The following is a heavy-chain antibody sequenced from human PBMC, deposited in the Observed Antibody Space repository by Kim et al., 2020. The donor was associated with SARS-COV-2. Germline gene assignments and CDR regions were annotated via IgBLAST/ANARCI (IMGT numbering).Heavy chain of an antibody. CDR2: IKSKTDGGTT. CDR3: TTDDLAYCGGDCSYYFDY. D-gene: IGHD2-21*01. CDR1: GFTFSNAW. J-gene: IGHJ4*02. V-gene: IGHV3-15*01. Sequence: GGSLRLSCAASGFTFSNAWMSWVRQAPGKGLEWVGRIKSKTDGGTTDYAAPVKGRFTISRDDSKNTLYLQMNSLKTEDTAVYYCTTDDLAYCGGDCSYYFDYWGQGTLVTVSS.